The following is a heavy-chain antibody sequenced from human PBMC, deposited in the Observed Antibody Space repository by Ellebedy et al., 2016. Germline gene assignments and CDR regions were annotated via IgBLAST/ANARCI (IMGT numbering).Heavy chain of an antibody. CDR1: GFTFSSYW. CDR2: ISGDGGTT. Sequence: GESLKISXAASGFTFSSYWMHWVRQVPGKGLVWVSRISGDGGTTNYADSVKGRFIISRDNAKNTLYLQMNSLRGEDTAVYYCARGLGYSVSWGQGTLVTVSP. D-gene: IGHD6-13*01. CDR3: ARGLGYSVS. V-gene: IGHV3-74*01. J-gene: IGHJ4*02.